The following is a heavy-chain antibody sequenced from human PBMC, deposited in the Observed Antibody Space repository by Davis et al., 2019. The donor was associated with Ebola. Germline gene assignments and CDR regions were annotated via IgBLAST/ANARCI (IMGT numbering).Heavy chain of an antibody. CDR3: ARDSEVTAIGLYWYFDL. J-gene: IGHJ2*01. CDR1: GFNFRSYG. CDR2: ISYDGSNK. D-gene: IGHD2-21*02. Sequence: GESLKISCAASGFNFRSYGMHWVRQAPGKGLEWVAVISYDGSNKYYADSVKGRFTISRDNSKNTLYLQMNSLRAEDTAVYYCARDSEVTAIGLYWYFDLWGRGTLVTVSS. V-gene: IGHV3-30*19.